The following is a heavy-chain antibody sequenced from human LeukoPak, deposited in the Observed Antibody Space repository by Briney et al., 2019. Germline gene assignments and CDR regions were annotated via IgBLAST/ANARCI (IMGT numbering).Heavy chain of an antibody. CDR1: GFTFSSHV. Sequence: PGGSLRLSCAASGFTFSSHVMHWVRQAPGKGLEWAAVIWYDGSNKYYADSVKGRFTISRDNSKNTLYLQMNSLRAEDTAVYYCARDLDYYGSGSYYNAHSPFDYWGQGTLVTVSS. V-gene: IGHV3-33*01. CDR2: IWYDGSNK. J-gene: IGHJ4*02. D-gene: IGHD3-10*01. CDR3: ARDLDYYGSGSYYNAHSPFDY.